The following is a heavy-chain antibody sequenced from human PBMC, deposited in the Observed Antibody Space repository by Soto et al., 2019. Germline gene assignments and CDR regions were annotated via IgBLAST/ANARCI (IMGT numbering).Heavy chain of an antibody. CDR1: GVSVNTYC. V-gene: IGHV4-4*07. J-gene: IGHJ4*02. Sequence: SETLSLTCTVSGVSVNTYCWSWVRQPAGRRPEWIGRIFPSGSTSYDPSLDSRVTMSLDTSKNQFSLNLNSVTAADTAVYYCARCVDMCFDYWGQGIPVTVSS. CDR3: ARCVDMCFDY. CDR2: IFPSGST. D-gene: IGHD2-15*01.